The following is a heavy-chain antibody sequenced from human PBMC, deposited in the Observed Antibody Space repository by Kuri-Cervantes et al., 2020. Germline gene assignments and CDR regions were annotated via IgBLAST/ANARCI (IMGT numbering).Heavy chain of an antibody. Sequence: ASVKVSCKASGYTFTSYGISWVRQATGQGLEWMGWMNPNSGNTGYAQKFQGRVTMTRNTSISTAYMELSSLRSEDTAVYYCAIHSGSYPAYAFDIWGQGTMVTVSS. J-gene: IGHJ3*02. CDR3: AIHSGSYPAYAFDI. CDR2: MNPNSGNT. CDR1: GYTFTSYG. V-gene: IGHV1-8*02. D-gene: IGHD1-26*01.